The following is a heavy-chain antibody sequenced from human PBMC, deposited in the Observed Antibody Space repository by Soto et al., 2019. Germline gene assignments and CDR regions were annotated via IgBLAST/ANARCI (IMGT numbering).Heavy chain of an antibody. CDR1: GFTFSTYS. J-gene: IGHJ4*02. CDR2: ISSSSSNI. CDR3: ARSLGYTDGDEDY. Sequence: EVQLVESGGGLVQPGGSLRLSCAASGFTFSTYSMNWVRQAPGKGLEWVSYISSSSSNIYYADSVKGRFAISRDNAKNSLYLQMSSLRAEDTAVYYCARSLGYTDGDEDYWGRGTLVTVSS. V-gene: IGHV3-48*01. D-gene: IGHD5-18*01.